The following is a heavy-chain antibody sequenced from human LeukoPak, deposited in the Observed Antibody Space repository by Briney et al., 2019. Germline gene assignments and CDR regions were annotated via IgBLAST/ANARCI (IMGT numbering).Heavy chain of an antibody. CDR1: GFTFSSCE. CDR2: ISSSGSTI. V-gene: IGHV3-48*03. Sequence: PGGSLRLSCAASGFTFSSCEMNWVRQAPGKGLEWVSYISSSGSTIYYADSVKGRFTISRDNAKNSLYLQMNSLRAEDTAVYYCARFGPNDAFDIWGQGTMVTVSS. CDR3: ARFGPNDAFDI. D-gene: IGHD3-10*01. J-gene: IGHJ3*02.